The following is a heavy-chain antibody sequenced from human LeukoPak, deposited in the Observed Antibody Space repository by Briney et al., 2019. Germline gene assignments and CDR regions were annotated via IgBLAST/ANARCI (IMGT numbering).Heavy chain of an antibody. CDR1: GGSISSSSYY. J-gene: IGHJ3*02. V-gene: IGHV4-39*07. CDR3: ARGPYSYDSSGAFDI. Sequence: TSETLSLTCTVSGGSISSSSYYWGWIRQPPGKGLEWIGSIYYSGSTYYNPSLKSRVTISVDTSKNQFSLKLSSVTAADTAVYFCARGPYSYDSSGAFDIWGQGTMVTVSS. D-gene: IGHD3-22*01. CDR2: IYYSGST.